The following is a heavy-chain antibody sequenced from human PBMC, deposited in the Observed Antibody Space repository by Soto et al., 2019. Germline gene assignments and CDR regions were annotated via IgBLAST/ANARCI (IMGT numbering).Heavy chain of an antibody. CDR2: IIPIFGTA. Sequence: QVQLVQSGAEVKKPGSSVTVSCKASGGTFSSYAISWVRQAPGQGLEWMGGIIPIFGTANYAQKFQGRVTITADESTSTAYMALSSLRSEDTAVYYCARPYGDYVLYYYGMDVWGQGTTVTVSS. CDR1: GGTFSSYA. D-gene: IGHD4-17*01. CDR3: ARPYGDYVLYYYGMDV. V-gene: IGHV1-69*01. J-gene: IGHJ6*02.